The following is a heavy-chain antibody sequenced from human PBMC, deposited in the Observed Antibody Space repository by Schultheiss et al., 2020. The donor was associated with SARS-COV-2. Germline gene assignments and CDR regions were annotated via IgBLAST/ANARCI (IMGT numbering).Heavy chain of an antibody. CDR2: ISGSGGST. CDR3: ARARVLFLTGDYYYYGMDV. V-gene: IGHV3-21*01. Sequence: GGSLRLSCAASGFTFDSYWMYWVRQAPGKGLVWVSAISGSGGSTYYADSVKGRFTISRDNAKNSLYLQMNSLRAEDTAVYYCARARVLFLTGDYYYYGMDVWGQGTTVTVSS. J-gene: IGHJ6*02. D-gene: IGHD1-20*01. CDR1: GFTFDSYW.